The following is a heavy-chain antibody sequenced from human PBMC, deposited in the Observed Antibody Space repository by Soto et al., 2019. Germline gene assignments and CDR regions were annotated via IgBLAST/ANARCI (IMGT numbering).Heavy chain of an antibody. D-gene: IGHD3-9*01. CDR1: GYTFTSYY. J-gene: IGHJ4*02. CDR3: ARGDILTGYWTSTLDY. Sequence: QVQLVQSGAEVKKPGASVKVSCKASGYTFTSYYMHWVRQAPGQGLEWMGIINPRGGSTSYEQKVKGRVTMTRDTSTSTVYMELSSLRSEDTAVYYCARGDILTGYWTSTLDYWGQGTLVTVSS. CDR2: INPRGGST. V-gene: IGHV1-46*01.